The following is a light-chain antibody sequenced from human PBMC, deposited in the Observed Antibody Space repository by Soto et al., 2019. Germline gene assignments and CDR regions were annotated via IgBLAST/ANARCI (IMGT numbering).Light chain of an antibody. J-gene: IGKJ1*01. CDR1: QSISSW. CDR3: QQYNSYVST. Sequence: DIQMTQSPSTLSASVGDRVTITCRASQSISSWLAWYQQKPGKAPKLLIYDASSLESGVPSRFSGSGSGTEFTLTISSLQPDDFATYYCQQYNSYVSTFGQGTKVEI. CDR2: DAS. V-gene: IGKV1-5*01.